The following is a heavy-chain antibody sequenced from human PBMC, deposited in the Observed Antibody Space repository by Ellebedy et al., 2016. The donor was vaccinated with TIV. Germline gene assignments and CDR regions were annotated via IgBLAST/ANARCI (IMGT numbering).Heavy chain of an antibody. CDR1: GYNFTSYW. J-gene: IGHJ6*02. CDR3: ALRARSPRHYYGMDA. Sequence: PGGSLRLSCKGSGYNFTSYWISWVRQLPGKGLEWMGRIDPTDSYTNYSPSFQGHVTISADKSTNTAYLQWGSLKASDTAMYYCALRARSPRHYYGMDAWGQGTTVTVSS. D-gene: IGHD3-10*01. CDR2: IDPTDSYT. V-gene: IGHV5-10-1*01.